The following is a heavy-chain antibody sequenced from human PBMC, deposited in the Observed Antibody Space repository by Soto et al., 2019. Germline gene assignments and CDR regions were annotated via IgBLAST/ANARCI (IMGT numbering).Heavy chain of an antibody. Sequence: SETLSLTCTVSGGSISSYYWSWIRQPPGKGLEWIGYIYYSGSTNYNPSLSSRVTISVDTSKNQFSLQLSSVTAADTAVYYCARETYGDYVGYFDPWGQGIQGTVSS. D-gene: IGHD4-17*01. J-gene: IGHJ5*02. V-gene: IGHV4-59*08. CDR3: ARETYGDYVGYFDP. CDR1: GGSISSYY. CDR2: IYYSGST.